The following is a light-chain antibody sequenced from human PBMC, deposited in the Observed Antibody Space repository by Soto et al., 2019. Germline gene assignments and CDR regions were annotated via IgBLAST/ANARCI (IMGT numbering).Light chain of an antibody. J-gene: IGKJ3*01. V-gene: IGKV1-5*03. Sequence: DLQMTQSPSTLSASVGDRVTITCRASQSISGWLAWYQQKPGKAPKLLIYKASSLESGVPSRFSGSGSGTEFTLTISSLQPDDFATYYCQQYNSYSRFTFGPGTKVDIE. CDR2: KAS. CDR3: QQYNSYSRFT. CDR1: QSISGW.